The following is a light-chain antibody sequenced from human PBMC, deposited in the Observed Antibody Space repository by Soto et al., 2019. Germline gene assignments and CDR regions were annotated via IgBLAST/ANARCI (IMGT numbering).Light chain of an antibody. CDR3: SSYAGSGSIA. Sequence: QSALTQPPSASGSPGQSVTISCTGTSSDVGGYNYVSWYQQHPGKAPKLMIYEVSNRPSGVPDRFSGSKSGNTASLPVSGLQAEAEADYYCSSYAGSGSIAFGTGTKLTVL. V-gene: IGLV2-8*01. CDR1: SSDVGGYNY. CDR2: EVS. J-gene: IGLJ1*01.